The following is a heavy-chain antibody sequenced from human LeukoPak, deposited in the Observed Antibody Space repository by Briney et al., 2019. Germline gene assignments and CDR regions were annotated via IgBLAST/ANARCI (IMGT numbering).Heavy chain of an antibody. CDR2: IIPILGIA. CDR1: GGTFSSYA. V-gene: IGHV1-69*04. Sequence: SVKVSCKASGGTFSSYAISWVRQAPGQGLEWMGRIIPILGIANYAQKFQGRVTITADKSTSTAYVELSSLRSEDTAVYYCARDGSALLWFGELFTSYFDYWGQGTLVTVSS. CDR3: ARDGSALLWFGELFTSYFDY. D-gene: IGHD3-10*01. J-gene: IGHJ4*02.